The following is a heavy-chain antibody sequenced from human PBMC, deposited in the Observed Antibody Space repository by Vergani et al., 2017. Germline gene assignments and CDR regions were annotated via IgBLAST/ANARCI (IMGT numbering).Heavy chain of an antibody. V-gene: IGHV2-5*02. CDR1: GFSLSTSGVG. CDR2: IYWDDDK. D-gene: IGHD7-27*01. CDR3: ARIPFNWGPFDY. J-gene: IGHJ4*02. Sequence: QITLKESGPTLVKPTQTLTLTCTFSGFSLSTSGVGVGWIRQPPGKALEWLALIYWDDDKRYSPSLKSRLTITKDTSKNQVVLTMTNMYPVDTATYYCARIPFNWGPFDYWGQVTLVTVSA.